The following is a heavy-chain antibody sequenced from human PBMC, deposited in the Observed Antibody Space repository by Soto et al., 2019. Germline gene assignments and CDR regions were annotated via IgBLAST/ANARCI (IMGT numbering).Heavy chain of an antibody. CDR1: GGSFSGYY. CDR3: ARDLVVEAAPPPNWFDP. J-gene: IGHJ5*02. CDR2: INHSGST. V-gene: IGHV4-34*01. Sequence: QVQLQQWGAGLLKPSETLSLTCAVYGGSFSGYYWSWIRQPPGKGLEWIGEINHSGSTNYNPSLKSRATISVDTSKKQFSRKLTSVTAADTAVYYCARDLVVEAAPPPNWFDPWGHGTLVTVSS. D-gene: IGHD2-15*01.